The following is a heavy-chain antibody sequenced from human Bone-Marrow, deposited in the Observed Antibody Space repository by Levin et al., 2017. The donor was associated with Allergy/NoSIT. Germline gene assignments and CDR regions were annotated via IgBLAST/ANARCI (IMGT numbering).Heavy chain of an antibody. CDR3: AADSTESAGGGDY. D-gene: IGHD3-10*01. V-gene: IGHV1-58*01. Sequence: SVKVSCKPSGFSFKTSAVQWVRQARGQRLEWIGWIVVGSRTTNYAQKFRERVTITTDMSTSTVYMEMRSLTSEDTAVYYCAADSTESAGGGDYWGQGTLVTVSS. CDR2: IVVGSRTT. J-gene: IGHJ4*02. CDR1: GFSFKTSA.